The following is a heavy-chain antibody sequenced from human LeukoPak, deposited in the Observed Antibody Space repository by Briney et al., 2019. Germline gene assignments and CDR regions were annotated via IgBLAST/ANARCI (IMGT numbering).Heavy chain of an antibody. D-gene: IGHD3-3*01. J-gene: IGHJ4*02. V-gene: IGHV3-21*01. CDR2: ISSSSSYI. Sequence: GGSLRLSCAASGFTFSSYSMNWVRQAPGKGLEWVSSISSSSSYIYYAGSVKGRFTISRDNAKNSLYLQMNSLRAEDTAVYCCARADFGVVNIDYWGQGTLVTVSS. CDR3: ARADFGVVNIDY. CDR1: GFTFSSYS.